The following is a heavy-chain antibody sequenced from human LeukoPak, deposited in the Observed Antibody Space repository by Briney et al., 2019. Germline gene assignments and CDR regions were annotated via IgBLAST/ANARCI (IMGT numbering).Heavy chain of an antibody. J-gene: IGHJ4*02. CDR1: GFTISSYW. D-gene: IGHD6-25*01. CDR3: ARLTFTATTFVY. V-gene: IGHV3-7*01. Sequence: GGSLRLSCAASGFTISSYWMSWVRQAPGKGLEWVANINPDGGDKYYLDSVKGRFTISRDNAENSLYLQMNSLRAEDTAVYYCARLTFTATTFVYWGQGALVTVSS. CDR2: INPDGGDK.